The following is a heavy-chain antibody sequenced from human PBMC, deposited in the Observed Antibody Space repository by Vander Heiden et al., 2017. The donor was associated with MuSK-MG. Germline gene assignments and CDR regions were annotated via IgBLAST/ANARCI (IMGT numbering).Heavy chain of an antibody. CDR3: ARIGFWSGTNWFDP. CDR1: GFSLSNARMG. J-gene: IGHJ5*02. D-gene: IGHD3-3*01. V-gene: IGHV2-26*01. CDR2: IFSNDEK. Sequence: QVTLKESGPVLVKPTEPLTLTCTVSGFSLSNARMGVSWIRQHPGKALEWLAHIFSNDEKSYSTSLKSRLTISKDTSKSQVVLTMTNMDPVDTATYYCARIGFWSGTNWFDPWGQGTLVTVSS.